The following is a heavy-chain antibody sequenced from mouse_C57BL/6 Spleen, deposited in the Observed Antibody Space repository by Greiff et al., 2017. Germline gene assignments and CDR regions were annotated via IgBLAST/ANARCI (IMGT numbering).Heavy chain of an antibody. V-gene: IGHV1-42*01. CDR3: ARSPSSGYFDV. J-gene: IGHJ1*03. CDR1: GYSFTGYY. Sequence: EVQLQQSGPELVKPGASVKISCKASGYSFTGYYMNWVKQSPEKSLEWIGEINPSTGGTTYNQKFKAKATLTVDKSSSTAYMQLKSLTSEDSAVYYCARSPSSGYFDVWGTGTTVTVSS. CDR2: INPSTGGT. D-gene: IGHD3-1*01.